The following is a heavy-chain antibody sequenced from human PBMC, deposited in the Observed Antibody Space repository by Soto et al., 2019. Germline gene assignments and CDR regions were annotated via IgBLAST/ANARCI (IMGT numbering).Heavy chain of an antibody. CDR3: ARQPYDSTGYYYGA. V-gene: IGHV4-39*01. D-gene: IGHD3-22*01. Sequence: LRRQKSGPGLGKLSRTLSLTCTVSVASLTGGTNTWAWFGRPPGRGLEWIGSMYSGGNTYYNPSLKSRVTVSVDTSKNHFSLKLTSVTAADTAMYYCARQPYDSTGYYYGAWGQGTLVTVSS. CDR1: VASLTGGTNT. CDR2: MYSGGNT. J-gene: IGHJ5*02.